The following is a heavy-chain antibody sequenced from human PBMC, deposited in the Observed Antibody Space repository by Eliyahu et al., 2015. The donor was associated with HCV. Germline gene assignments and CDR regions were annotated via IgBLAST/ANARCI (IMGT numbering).Heavy chain of an antibody. D-gene: IGHD4-23*01. CDR3: ARDQGPGGNGVGYYYYGMDV. Sequence: QVQLVESGGGVVQPGRSLRLSCAASGFTFSSYGMHWFARAPGMGLEWVAVIWYDGSNKYYADSVKGRFTISRDNSKNTLYLQMNSLRAEDTAVYYCARDQGPGGNGVGYYYYGMDVWGQGTTVTVSS. CDR2: IWYDGSNK. CDR1: GFTFSSYG. V-gene: IGHV3-33*01. J-gene: IGHJ6*02.